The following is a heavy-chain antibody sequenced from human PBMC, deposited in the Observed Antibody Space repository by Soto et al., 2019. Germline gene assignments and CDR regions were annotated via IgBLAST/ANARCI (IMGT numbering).Heavy chain of an antibody. CDR3: ARRLQWQLRPLDS. D-gene: IGHD6-19*01. CDR1: GFTFSYYY. J-gene: IGHJ4*02. CDR2: INTLSSAI. V-gene: IGHV3-11*01. Sequence: PGGSLRLSSAGSGFTFSYYYMTWIRQSPGKGLEWVSYINTLSSAIYYADSVKGRFTISRDNAKNSLYLQMNSLRAEDTAVYYCARRLQWQLRPLDSWGRGTLVTVSS.